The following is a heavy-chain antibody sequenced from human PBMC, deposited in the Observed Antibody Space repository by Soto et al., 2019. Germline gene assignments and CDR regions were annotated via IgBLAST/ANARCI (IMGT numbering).Heavy chain of an antibody. CDR2: INPSGGST. CDR1: GYTFTIYY. Sequence: ASVKVSCKASGYTFTIYYMHWVRQAPGQGLEWMGIINPSGGSTSYAQKFQGRVTMTRDTSTSTVYMELSSLRSEDTAVYYCAREVAVAGRVDGWFDPWGQGTLVTVSS. CDR3: AREVAVAGRVDGWFDP. D-gene: IGHD6-19*01. J-gene: IGHJ5*02. V-gene: IGHV1-46*03.